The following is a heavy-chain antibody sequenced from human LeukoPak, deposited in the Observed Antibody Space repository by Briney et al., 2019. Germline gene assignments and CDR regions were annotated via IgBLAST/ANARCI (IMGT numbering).Heavy chain of an antibody. CDR2: IYSSGST. J-gene: IGHJ5*02. CDR3: ARWGGPRDWFDP. Sequence: SSETLSLTCTVSGGSISTYSWSWIRQPAGKGLERIGRIYSSGSTNYNPSLKSRVTISVDTSKNQFSLKLSSVTAADTAVYYCARWGGPRDWFDPWGQGTLVTVSS. V-gene: IGHV4-4*07. CDR1: GGSISTYS. D-gene: IGHD2-15*01.